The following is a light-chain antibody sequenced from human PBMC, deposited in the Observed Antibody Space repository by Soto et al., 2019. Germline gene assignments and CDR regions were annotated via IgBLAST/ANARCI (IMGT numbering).Light chain of an antibody. V-gene: IGLV2-8*01. CDR3: SSYANSNNYV. CDR1: SSDIGGYTY. Sequence: QSALTQPPSASGSPGQSVTISCSGTSSDIGGYTYVSWYQHHPGKAPKLMIYEVSKRPSGVPDRFSGSKSGNTASLTVSGLQAEDEADYSCSSYANSNNYVFGTGTKVTVL. J-gene: IGLJ1*01. CDR2: EVS.